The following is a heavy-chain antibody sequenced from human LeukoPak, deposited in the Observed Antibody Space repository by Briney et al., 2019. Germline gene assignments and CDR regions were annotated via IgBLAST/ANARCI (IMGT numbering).Heavy chain of an antibody. V-gene: IGHV4-59*01. CDR2: IYYSGST. J-gene: IGHJ6*03. CDR3: ARVNWDYYYYMDV. Sequence: PSETLSLTCTSSYDSISSYYWSWIRQPPGKGLEWIGYIYYSGSTNYNPSLKSRVTISVDTSKNQFSLKLSSVTAADTAVYYCARVNWDYYYYMDVWGKGTTVTVSS. D-gene: IGHD7-27*01. CDR1: YDSISSYY.